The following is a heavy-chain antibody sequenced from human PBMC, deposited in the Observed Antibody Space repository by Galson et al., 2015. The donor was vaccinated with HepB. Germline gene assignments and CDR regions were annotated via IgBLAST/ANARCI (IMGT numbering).Heavy chain of an antibody. V-gene: IGHV4-59*08. Sequence: SETLSLTCTVSGGSISGSYWSWIRQPPGKGLEWIGYVYYSGNTNYNPSLQSRVSLSVDTSQNQFSLKLSSVTAADTAVYYCARLYRQYFYGLDVWGQGTTVIVSS. D-gene: IGHD2/OR15-2a*01. J-gene: IGHJ6*02. CDR3: ARLYRQYFYGLDV. CDR2: VYYSGNT. CDR1: GGSISGSY.